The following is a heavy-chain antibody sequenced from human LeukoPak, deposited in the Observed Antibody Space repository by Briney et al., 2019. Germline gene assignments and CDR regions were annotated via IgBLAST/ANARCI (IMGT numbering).Heavy chain of an antibody. J-gene: IGHJ4*02. D-gene: IGHD7-27*01. CDR1: GGSFSGYY. CDR2: INHSGST. V-gene: IGHV4-34*01. Sequence: SETLSLTCAVYGGSFSGYYWSWIRQPPGKGLEWIGEINHSGSTNYNPSLKSRVTISVDTSKNQFSLKLSSVTAADTAVYYCARDVGNWGPPLDYWGQGTLVTVSS. CDR3: ARDVGNWGPPLDY.